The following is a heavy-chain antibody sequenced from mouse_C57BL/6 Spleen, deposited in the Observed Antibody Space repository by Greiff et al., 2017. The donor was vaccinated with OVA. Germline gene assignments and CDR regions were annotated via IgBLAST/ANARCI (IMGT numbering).Heavy chain of an antibody. D-gene: IGHD1-1*01. J-gene: IGHJ2*01. Sequence: EVKLVESGPVLVKPGASVKMSCKASGYTFTDYYMNWVKQSHGKSLEWIGVINPYNGGTSYNQKFKGKATLTVDKSSSTAYMELNSLTSEDSAVYYCARVPGSSSYYFDYWGQGTTLTVSS. V-gene: IGHV1-19*01. CDR3: ARVPGSSSYYFDY. CDR1: GYTFTDYY. CDR2: INPYNGGT.